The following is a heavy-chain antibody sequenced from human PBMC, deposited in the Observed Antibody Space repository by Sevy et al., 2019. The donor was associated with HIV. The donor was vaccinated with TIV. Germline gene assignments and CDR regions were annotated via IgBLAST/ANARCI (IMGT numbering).Heavy chain of an antibody. CDR3: ARDLPPSATTVAHFDY. Sequence: GGSLRLSCTGSGFTFSSYEMNWVRLAPGKGLEWVSYVTNSGSSIYYSDSVKGRFTISRDNAKNSLYLQMNSLRAEDTAVYYCARDLPPSATTVAHFDYWGRGTLVTVSS. V-gene: IGHV3-48*03. CDR2: VTNSGSSI. D-gene: IGHD4-17*01. CDR1: GFTFSSYE. J-gene: IGHJ4*02.